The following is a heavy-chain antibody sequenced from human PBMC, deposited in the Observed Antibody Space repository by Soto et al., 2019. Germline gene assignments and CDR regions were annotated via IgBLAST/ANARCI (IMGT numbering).Heavy chain of an antibody. D-gene: IGHD3-22*01. CDR3: ARGSYYYDSRGYYHY. Sequence: SETLSLTCTVSGGSIRSSDYYWGWIRQPPGKGLEWIGYIYYSGSTYYNPSLKSRVTISVDTSKNQFSLKLSSVTAADTAVYYCARGSYYYDSRGYYHYWGQGTLVTVS. CDR2: IYYSGST. J-gene: IGHJ4*02. CDR1: GGSIRSSDYY. V-gene: IGHV4-30-4*08.